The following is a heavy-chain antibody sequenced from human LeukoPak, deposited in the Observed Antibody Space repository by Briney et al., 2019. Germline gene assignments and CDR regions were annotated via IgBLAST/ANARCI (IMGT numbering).Heavy chain of an antibody. Sequence: PGGSLRLSCAASGFTFSSYGMHWVRQAPGKGLEWVAVIWYDGSNKYYADSVKGRFTISRDNSKNTLYLQMNSLRAEDTAVYYCARDHIKSIAAAGTGIDYWGQGTLVTVSS. V-gene: IGHV3-33*01. CDR2: IWYDGSNK. CDR1: GFTFSSYG. CDR3: ARDHIKSIAAAGTGIDY. J-gene: IGHJ4*02. D-gene: IGHD6-13*01.